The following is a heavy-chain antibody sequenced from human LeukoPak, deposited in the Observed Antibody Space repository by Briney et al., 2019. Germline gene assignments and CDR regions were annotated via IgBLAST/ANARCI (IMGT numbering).Heavy chain of an antibody. Sequence: GASVKISCKASGGTFSSYAISWVRQAPGHGLEWMGGIIPIFGTANYAKKFQGRVTITTDESTIPAYMDMSSWRAEEPGVYYCVRHIPFEYYMDVWGKGTTVTVSS. CDR1: GGTFSSYA. CDR2: IIPIFGTA. CDR3: VRHIPFEYYMDV. D-gene: IGHD3-3*02. V-gene: IGHV1-69*05. J-gene: IGHJ6*03.